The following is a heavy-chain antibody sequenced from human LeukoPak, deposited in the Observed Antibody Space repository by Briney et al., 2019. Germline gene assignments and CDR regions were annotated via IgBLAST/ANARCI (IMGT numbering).Heavy chain of an antibody. CDR2: IYYSGST. J-gene: IGHJ6*04. D-gene: IGHD2-2*01. Sequence: SETLSLTCTVSGGSISSYYWSWIRQPPGKGLEWIGYIYYSGSTNYNPSLKSRVTISVDTSKNQFSLKLSSVTAADTAVYYCARHSTLTYYYYGMDVWGKGTTVTVSS. CDR1: GGSISSYY. CDR3: ARHSTLTYYYYGMDV. V-gene: IGHV4-59*08.